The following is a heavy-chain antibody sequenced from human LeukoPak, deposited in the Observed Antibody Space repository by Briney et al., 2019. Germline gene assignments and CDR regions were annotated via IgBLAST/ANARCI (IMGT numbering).Heavy chain of an antibody. CDR1: GFTFSSYS. D-gene: IGHD3-10*01. Sequence: PGGSLRLSCAASGFTFSSYSMNWVRQAPGKGLEWVSSISSSSSYIYYADSVKGRFTISRDNAKNSLYLQMNSLRAEDTAVYYCVTGEDSGRPQAIDYWGQGTLVTVSS. CDR3: VTGEDSGRPQAIDY. CDR2: ISSSSSYI. V-gene: IGHV3-21*01. J-gene: IGHJ4*02.